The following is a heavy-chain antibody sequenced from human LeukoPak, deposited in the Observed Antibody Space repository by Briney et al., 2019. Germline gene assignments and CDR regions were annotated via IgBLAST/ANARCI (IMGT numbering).Heavy chain of an antibody. CDR1: GDSISSGNYY. D-gene: IGHD3-22*01. V-gene: IGHV4-61*02. J-gene: IGHJ4*02. Sequence: SETLSLTCTVSGDSISSGNYYWNWIRQPAGKGLEWIGRIYTSGSTNYNPSLKSRVTMSVDTSKNQFSLKLSPVTAADTAVYYCARARWLTTPAFDYWGQGILVTVSS. CDR2: IYTSGST. CDR3: ARARWLTTPAFDY.